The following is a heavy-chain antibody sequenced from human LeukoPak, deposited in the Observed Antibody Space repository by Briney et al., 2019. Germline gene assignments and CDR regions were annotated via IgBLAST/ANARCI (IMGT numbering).Heavy chain of an antibody. CDR2: ISSSSTTI. D-gene: IGHD2-15*01. CDR1: GFTFSSYS. CDR3: ARGPGYCSGGSCIYFDY. J-gene: IGHJ4*02. Sequence: PGGSLRLSCAASGFTFSSYSMMWVRQAPGKGLEWVSYISSSSTTIYYADSVKGRFTISRDNAKNTLYLQMNGLRAEDTAVYYCARGPGYCSGGSCIYFDYWGQGTLVTVSS. V-gene: IGHV3-48*04.